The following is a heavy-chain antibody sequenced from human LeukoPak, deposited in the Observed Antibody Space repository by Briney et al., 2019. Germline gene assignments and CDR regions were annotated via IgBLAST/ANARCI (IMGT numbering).Heavy chain of an antibody. D-gene: IGHD3-3*01. Sequence: AGGSLRLSCAASGFTFSDYSMHWVRQAPGKGLNWVAFIRYDGNNKYYADSVKGRFTISRDNSKNTLYLQMNSLRAEDTAVYYCARDTANYNFWSGSALGGVDYWGQGTLVTVSS. CDR1: GFTFSDYS. CDR2: IRYDGNNK. V-gene: IGHV3-30*02. J-gene: IGHJ4*02. CDR3: ARDTANYNFWSGSALGGVDY.